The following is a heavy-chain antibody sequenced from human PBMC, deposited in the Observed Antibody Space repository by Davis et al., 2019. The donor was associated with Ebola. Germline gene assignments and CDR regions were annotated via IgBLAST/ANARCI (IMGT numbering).Heavy chain of an antibody. D-gene: IGHD6-13*01. J-gene: IGHJ4*02. CDR1: GFTFNNYG. V-gene: IGHV3-23*01. CDR2: ISDSGGST. Sequence: GESLKISCAASGFTFNNYGMNWVRQAPGKGLEWVSGISDSGGSTHYADSVKGRFTISRDNAKNSLYLQMNSLRDEDTAVYYCTRGNSWDAPFDYWGQGTLVTVSS. CDR3: TRGNSWDAPFDY.